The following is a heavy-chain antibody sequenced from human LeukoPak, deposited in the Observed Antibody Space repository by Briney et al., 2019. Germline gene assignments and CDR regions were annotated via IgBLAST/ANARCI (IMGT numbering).Heavy chain of an antibody. Sequence: SETLSLTCAVSGGSISSSNWWSWVRQPPGKGLEWIGEIHHSGSTNYNPSLKSRVTISVDRSKNQFSLKLSSVTAADTAVYYCARGTGVVIDYFDYWGQGTLVTVSS. CDR3: ARGTGVVIDYFDY. J-gene: IGHJ4*02. V-gene: IGHV4-4*02. D-gene: IGHD3-3*01. CDR1: GGSISSSNW. CDR2: IHHSGST.